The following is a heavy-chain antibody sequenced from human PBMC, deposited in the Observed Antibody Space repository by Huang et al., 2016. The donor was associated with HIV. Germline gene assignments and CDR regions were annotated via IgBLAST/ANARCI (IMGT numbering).Heavy chain of an antibody. J-gene: IGHJ6*02. CDR3: ARARGYYYYGMDV. CDR2: IRAYNDNT. Sequence: QVQLVQSGAEVKKPGASVKVSCKASGYTFTSYGISWVRQAPGQGLEWMGWIRAYNDNTNYAQKLQGRVTMPTDTSTSTAYMELRSLRSDDTAVYYCARARGYYYYGMDVWGQGTTVTVSS. V-gene: IGHV1-18*04. CDR1: GYTFTSYG.